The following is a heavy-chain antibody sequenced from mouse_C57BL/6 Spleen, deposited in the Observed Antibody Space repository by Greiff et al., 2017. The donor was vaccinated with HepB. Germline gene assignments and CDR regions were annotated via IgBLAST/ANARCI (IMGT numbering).Heavy chain of an antibody. Sequence: DVKLVESGGGLVKPGGSLKLSCAASGFTFSDYGMHWVRQAPEKGLEWVAYISSGSSTIYYADTVKGRFTISRDNAKNTLFLQMTSLRSEDTAMYYCARNDYDSYYAMDYWGQGTSVTVSS. CDR3: ARNDYDSYYAMDY. CDR1: GFTFSDYG. CDR2: ISSGSSTI. J-gene: IGHJ4*01. V-gene: IGHV5-17*01. D-gene: IGHD2-4*01.